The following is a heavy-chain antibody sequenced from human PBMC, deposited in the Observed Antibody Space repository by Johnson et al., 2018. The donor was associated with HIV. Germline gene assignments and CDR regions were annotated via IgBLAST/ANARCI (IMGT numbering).Heavy chain of an antibody. CDR3: AKIGAAAGLKDAFDI. Sequence: QVQLVESGGGVVQPGRSLRLSCAASGFTVTNYAMHWVRQAPGKGLEWVAVTSYDGTNKYNADSVKGRFTISRDNSKNTIYLQMDSLRAEDTALYYCAKIGAAAGLKDAFDIWGQGTLVTVSS. CDR1: GFTVTNYA. D-gene: IGHD6-13*01. V-gene: IGHV3-30*04. CDR2: TSYDGTNK. J-gene: IGHJ3*02.